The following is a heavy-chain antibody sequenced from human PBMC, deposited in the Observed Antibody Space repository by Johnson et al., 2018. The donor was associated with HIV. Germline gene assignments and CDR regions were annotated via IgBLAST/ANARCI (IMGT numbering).Heavy chain of an antibody. J-gene: IGHJ3*02. CDR1: AFTFSNYW. CDR3: PRETNSAMAGDAFDI. CDR2: IYWNGVRT. Sequence: VQLVESGGGLVQPGGSLRLSCAASAFTFSNYWMTWVRQAPGKGLEWVSGIYWNGVRTTYADSVKGRFTISRDNAKNTLYLQMNSLRAEDTAVYYCPRETNSAMAGDAFDIWGQGTMVTVSS. D-gene: IGHD5-18*01. V-gene: IGHV3-74*01.